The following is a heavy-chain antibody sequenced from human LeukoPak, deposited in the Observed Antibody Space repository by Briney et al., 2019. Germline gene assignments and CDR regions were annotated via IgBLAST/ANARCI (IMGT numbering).Heavy chain of an antibody. D-gene: IGHD3-22*01. Sequence: ASVKVSCKASGYTFTSYGISWVRQAPGQGLEWMGWISAYNGNTNYAQKLQGRVTMTTDTSTSTAYVELRSLRSDDTAVYYCAGDTYYYDSSGYSYYYGMDVWGQGTTVTVSS. V-gene: IGHV1-18*01. CDR1: GYTFTSYG. CDR3: AGDTYYYDSSGYSYYYGMDV. CDR2: ISAYNGNT. J-gene: IGHJ6*02.